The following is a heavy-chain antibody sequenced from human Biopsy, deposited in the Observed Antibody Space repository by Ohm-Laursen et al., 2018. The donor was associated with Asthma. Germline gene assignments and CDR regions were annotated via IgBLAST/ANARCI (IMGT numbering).Heavy chain of an antibody. Sequence: SVKVSCKTSGYTFIGYHIHWVRQAPGQGLEWMGRTNPNSGGTNYAQKFQGRVTMTSDTSISTAYMKLSRLRSDDTALYYCARGQKSPGDRWFDPWGQGTLVTVSS. CDR2: TNPNSGGT. CDR1: GYTFIGYH. V-gene: IGHV1-2*06. J-gene: IGHJ5*02. D-gene: IGHD7-27*01. CDR3: ARGQKSPGDRWFDP.